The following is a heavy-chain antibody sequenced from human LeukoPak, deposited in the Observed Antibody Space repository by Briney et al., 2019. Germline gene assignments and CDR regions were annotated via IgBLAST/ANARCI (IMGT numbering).Heavy chain of an antibody. CDR3: ARDRNLGIAAAGIGIFQH. CDR1: GFTFDDYA. CDR2: ISWNSGSI. J-gene: IGHJ1*01. D-gene: IGHD6-13*01. Sequence: GGSLRLSCAASGFTFDDYAMHWVRQAPGKGLEWVSGISWNSGSIGYADSVKGRFTISRDNAKNSLYLQMNSLRAEDTALYYCARDRNLGIAAAGIGIFQHWGQGTLVTVSS. V-gene: IGHV3-9*01.